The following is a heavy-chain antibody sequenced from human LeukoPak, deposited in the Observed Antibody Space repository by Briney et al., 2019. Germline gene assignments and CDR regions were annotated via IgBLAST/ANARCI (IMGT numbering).Heavy chain of an antibody. CDR2: IYPRDGST. J-gene: IGHJ6*02. CDR1: GYTFTSNY. D-gene: IGHD2-2*01. V-gene: IGHV1-46*01. CDR3: ARDGPSDIVVVPAANYGMDV. Sequence: ASVKVSCKASGYTFTSNYIHWVRQAPGQGLEWMGMIYPRDGSTSYAQKLQGRVTMTTDTSTSTAYMELRSLRSDDTAVYYCARDGPSDIVVVPAANYGMDVWGQGTTVTVSS.